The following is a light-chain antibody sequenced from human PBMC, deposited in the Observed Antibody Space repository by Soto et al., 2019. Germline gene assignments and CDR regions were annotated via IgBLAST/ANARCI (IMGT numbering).Light chain of an antibody. V-gene: IGLV2-8*01. CDR3: SSYAAGNNFYFV. J-gene: IGLJ3*02. Sequence: QSVLTQPPSASGSPVQSVTISCTGTSSDVGGYNYVSWYQQYPGRAPKLMIYEVTKRPSGVPDRFSGSKSGNTASLTVSGLQAEDEADYYCSSYAAGNNFYFVFGGGTKLTVL. CDR1: SSDVGGYNY. CDR2: EVT.